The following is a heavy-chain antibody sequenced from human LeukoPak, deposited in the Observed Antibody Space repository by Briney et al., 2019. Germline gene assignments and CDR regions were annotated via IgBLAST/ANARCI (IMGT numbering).Heavy chain of an antibody. CDR3: ARADAYESRAPYYDILTGPDY. J-gene: IGHJ4*02. CDR1: GYTFNNYG. CDR2: ISAYNGDT. D-gene: IGHD3-9*01. V-gene: IGHV1-18*01. Sequence: GASVKXSCKASGYTFNNYGFTWVRQAPGQGLXXXGWISAYNGDTNYAQSLQGRLTMTTDTSTTTAYMELRSLRSGDTAVYYCARADAYESRAPYYDILTGPDYWGQGTLVTVSS.